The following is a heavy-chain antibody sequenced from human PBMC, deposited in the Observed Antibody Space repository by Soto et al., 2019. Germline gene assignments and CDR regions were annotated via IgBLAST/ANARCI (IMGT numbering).Heavy chain of an antibody. Sequence: SETLSLTCTVSGGYISGSSYYWGWIRQPPGKGLEWIGSIYYSGSTYYNPSLKSRVTISVDTSKNQFSLKLSSVTAADTAVYYCARLPENYYYYMDVWGKGTTVTVSS. CDR3: ARLPENYYYYMDV. J-gene: IGHJ6*03. CDR1: GGYISGSSYY. V-gene: IGHV4-39*01. CDR2: IYYSGST.